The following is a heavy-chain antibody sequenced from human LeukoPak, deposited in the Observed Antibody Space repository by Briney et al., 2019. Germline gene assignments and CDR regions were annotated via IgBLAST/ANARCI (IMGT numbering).Heavy chain of an antibody. D-gene: IGHD2-15*01. V-gene: IGHV3-21*01. CDR3: ARLLYCSGGSCPRTIDY. Sequence: GGSLRLSCAASGFTFSSYSMNWVRQAPGKGLEWVSSISSSSSYIYYADSVKGRFTISRDNAKNSLYLQMNSLRAEDTAVYYCARLLYCSGGSCPRTIDYWGQGTLVTVSS. CDR2: ISSSSSYI. CDR1: GFTFSSYS. J-gene: IGHJ4*02.